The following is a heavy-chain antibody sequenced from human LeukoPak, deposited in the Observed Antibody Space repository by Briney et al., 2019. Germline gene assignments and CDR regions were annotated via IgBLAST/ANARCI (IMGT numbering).Heavy chain of an antibody. CDR1: GYSFASYW. CDR3: AREEYRSGWFHDY. D-gene: IGHD6-19*01. CDR2: IYPGDSDT. J-gene: IGHJ4*02. V-gene: IGHV5-51*01. Sequence: GESLKISCKGSGYSFASYWIGWVRQMPGKGLEWMGVIYPGDSDTRYSPSFQGQVTISADKSISTAYLHWSSLKASDTAMYYCAREEYRSGWFHDYWGQGTLVTGSS.